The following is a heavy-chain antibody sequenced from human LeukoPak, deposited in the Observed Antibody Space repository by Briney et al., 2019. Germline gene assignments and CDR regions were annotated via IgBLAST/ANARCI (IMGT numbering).Heavy chain of an antibody. CDR1: GFTFSSYA. CDR3: AKDPHYYDSSGYYYQFDY. D-gene: IGHD3-22*01. J-gene: IGHJ4*02. V-gene: IGHV3-23*01. CDR2: ISGSGGST. Sequence: PGGSLRLSCAASGFTFSSYAMSWVRQAPGKGLEWVSAISGSGGSTYYADSVKGRFTISRDNSKNTLYLQMNSLRAEDTAVYYCAKDPHYYDSSGYYYQFDYWGQGTLVTVSS.